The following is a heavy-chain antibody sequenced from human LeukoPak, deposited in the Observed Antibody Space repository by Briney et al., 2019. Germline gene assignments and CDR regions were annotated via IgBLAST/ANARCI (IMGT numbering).Heavy chain of an antibody. V-gene: IGHV4-59*12. CDR3: AREIGRSSSYY. D-gene: IGHD6-13*01. CDR1: GGSISSYY. CDR2: IYYSGST. Sequence: SETLSLTCTVSGGSISSYYWSWIRQPPGKGLEWIGYIYYSGSTNYNPSLKSRVTISVDTSKNQFSLKLSSVTAADTAVYYCAREIGRSSSYYWGQGTLVTVSS. J-gene: IGHJ4*02.